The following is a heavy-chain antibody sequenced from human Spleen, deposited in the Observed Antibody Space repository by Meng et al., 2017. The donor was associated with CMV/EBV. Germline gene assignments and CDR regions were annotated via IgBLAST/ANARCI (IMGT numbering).Heavy chain of an antibody. CDR2: INPYSGGT. Sequence: ASVKVSCKASGYTFTDYYLHWVRQAPGQGLEWMGWINPYSGGTNYAQKLQGRVTMTRDTSFSTAYMELRNLRSDDTAAYYCARGQVFSWGQGTLVTVSS. CDR1: GYTFTDYY. J-gene: IGHJ4*02. CDR3: ARGQVFS. V-gene: IGHV1-2*02.